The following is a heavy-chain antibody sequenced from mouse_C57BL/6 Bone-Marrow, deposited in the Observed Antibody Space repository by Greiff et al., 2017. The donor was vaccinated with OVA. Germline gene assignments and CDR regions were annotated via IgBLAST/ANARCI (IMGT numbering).Heavy chain of an antibody. J-gene: IGHJ3*01. V-gene: IGHV8-8*01. D-gene: IGHD2-2*01. CDR3: ARDGYDSETAWFAY. Sequence: QVTLKVSGPGILQPSQTLSLTCSSSGFSLSTFGMGVGWIRQPSGKGLEWLAHIWWDDDKYYNPALKSRLTISKDTSKNQVFLKIAKVDTADTATYYCARDGYDSETAWFAYWGQGTLVTVSA. CDR2: IWWDDDK. CDR1: GFSLSTFGMG.